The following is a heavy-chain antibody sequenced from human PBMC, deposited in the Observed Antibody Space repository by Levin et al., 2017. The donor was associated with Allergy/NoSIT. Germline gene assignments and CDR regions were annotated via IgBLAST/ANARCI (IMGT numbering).Heavy chain of an antibody. CDR1: GLSLSESYEG. V-gene: IGHV2-5*02. D-gene: IGHD2/OR15-2a*01. CDR2: IHGDGDQ. J-gene: IGHJ3*01. Sequence: SGPTLVKPTQTLTLTCSFSGLSLSESYEGVAWIRQPPGKALEWLAVIHGDGDQRYSPSLKSRLTVTRDTSRHQVVLTLTNVDPVDTATYFCAKNLGRAFDVWGQGTKVIVSS. CDR3: AKNLGRAFDV.